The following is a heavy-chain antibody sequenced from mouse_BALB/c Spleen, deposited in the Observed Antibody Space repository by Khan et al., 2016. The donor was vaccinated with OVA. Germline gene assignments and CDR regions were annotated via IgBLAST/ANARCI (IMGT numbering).Heavy chain of an antibody. D-gene: IGHD1-1*01. CDR2: INPSTCYT. V-gene: IGHV1-7*01. CDR1: GYTFINYW. CDR3: ARRGLRWDFDY. Sequence: QVQLKQSGAELAKPGASVKMSCKASGYTFINYWILWVKQRPGQGLEWIGYINPSTCYTEYNQNFKDKATLTADKSSSTAYLQLSRLASMDSAVFYCARRGLRWDFDYWGQGTTLTVAS. J-gene: IGHJ2*01.